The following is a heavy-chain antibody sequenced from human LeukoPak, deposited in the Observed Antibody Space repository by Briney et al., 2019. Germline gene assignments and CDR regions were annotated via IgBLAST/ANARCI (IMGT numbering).Heavy chain of an antibody. V-gene: IGHV3-30*04. CDR1: GFSFNSYA. J-gene: IGHJ4*02. D-gene: IGHD3-10*01. CDR3: ARDTIWFGELLLFDY. CDR2: MSNDGSDK. Sequence: GGSLRLSCAASGFSFNSYAMYWVGQAPGKGLEWVAFMSNDGSDKYYADSVRGRFTISRDNSKNTLYLQMKSLRAEDTAVYYCARDTIWFGELLLFDYWGQGTLVTVSS.